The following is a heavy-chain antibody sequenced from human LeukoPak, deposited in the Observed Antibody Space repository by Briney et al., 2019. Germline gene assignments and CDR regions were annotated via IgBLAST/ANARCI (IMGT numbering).Heavy chain of an antibody. V-gene: IGHV3-21*01. Sequence: GGSLRLSCAASGFTFSSYSMNWVRQAPGKGLEWVSSISSSSSYIYYADSVKGRFTISRDNAKNSLYLQMNSLRAEDTAVYYCARGSFGWFGEIPYYFDYWGQGTLVTVSS. CDR3: ARGSFGWFGEIPYYFDY. D-gene: IGHD3-10*01. CDR2: ISSSSSYI. CDR1: GFTFSSYS. J-gene: IGHJ4*02.